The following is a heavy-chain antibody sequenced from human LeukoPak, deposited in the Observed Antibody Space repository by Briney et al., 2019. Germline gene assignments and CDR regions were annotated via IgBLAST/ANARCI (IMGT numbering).Heavy chain of an antibody. V-gene: IGHV1-2*02. Sequence: ASVKVSCKASGYTFTGYYMHWVRQAPGQGLEWMGWINPNSGGTNYAQKFQGRVTMTRDTSISTAYMELSRLRSDDTAVYYCARVEYYDISALGGDFDYWGQGTLVTVSS. CDR3: ARVEYYDISALGGDFDY. J-gene: IGHJ4*02. CDR1: GYTFTGYY. D-gene: IGHD3-9*01. CDR2: INPNSGGT.